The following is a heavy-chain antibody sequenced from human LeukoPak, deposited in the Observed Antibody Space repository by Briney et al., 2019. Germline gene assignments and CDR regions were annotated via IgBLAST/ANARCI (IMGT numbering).Heavy chain of an antibody. D-gene: IGHD5-12*01. CDR1: GFTLSRYS. CDR3: ARERSGYDLDHFDY. V-gene: IGHV3-21*01. CDR2: IGSSTSYI. J-gene: IGHJ4*02. Sequence: GGSLRLSRAASGFTLSRYSMNWVRQAPGKGLEWVASIGSSTSYIYYADSVKGRFTISRDNAKNSLYLQMNSLRAEDTAVYYCARERSGYDLDHFDYWGQGTVVTVSS.